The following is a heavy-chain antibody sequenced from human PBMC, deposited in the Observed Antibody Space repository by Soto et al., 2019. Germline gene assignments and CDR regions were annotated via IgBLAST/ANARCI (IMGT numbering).Heavy chain of an antibody. CDR2: INAGNGNT. V-gene: IGHV1-18*01. D-gene: IGHD3-10*01. J-gene: IGHJ3*02. CDR3: ARGNDYGSGAYAFDI. CDR1: GYTFTSYG. Sequence: ASVKVSCKASGYTFTSYGISWVRQAPGQGLEWMGWINAGNGNTKYAQKFQGRVTITRDTSASTAYMELSSLRSEDTAVYYCARGNDYGSGAYAFDIWGQGTMVTVSS.